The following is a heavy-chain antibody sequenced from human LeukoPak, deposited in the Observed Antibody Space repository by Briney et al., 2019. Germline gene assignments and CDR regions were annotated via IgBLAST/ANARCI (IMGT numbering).Heavy chain of an antibody. D-gene: IGHD2-8*02. CDR2: ISYDGSNE. J-gene: IGHJ4*02. CDR1: GFTFSTYG. V-gene: IGHV3-30*03. Sequence: GGSLRLSCAASGFTFSTYGMHWVRQAPGKGLEWVAVISYDGSNEYYADSVKGRFTISRDNSKNTLYLQMDSLRVEDTAMYYCARDGYWCRDYWGQGTLVTVSS. CDR3: ARDGYWCRDY.